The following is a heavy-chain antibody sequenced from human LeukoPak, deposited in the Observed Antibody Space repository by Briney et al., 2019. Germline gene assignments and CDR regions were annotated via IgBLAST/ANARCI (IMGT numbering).Heavy chain of an antibody. V-gene: IGHV3-30*04. Sequence: GGSLGLSCAASGFTFSSYAMHWVRQAPGKGLEWVAVISYDGSNKYYADSVKGRFTISRDNSKNTLYLQMNSLRAEDTAVYYCAREAYMIDILTGYYIDYWGQGTLVTVSS. J-gene: IGHJ4*02. D-gene: IGHD3-9*01. CDR2: ISYDGSNK. CDR1: GFTFSSYA. CDR3: AREAYMIDILTGYYIDY.